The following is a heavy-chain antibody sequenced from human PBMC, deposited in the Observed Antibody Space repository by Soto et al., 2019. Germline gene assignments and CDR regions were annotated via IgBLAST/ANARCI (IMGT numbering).Heavy chain of an antibody. Sequence: ASVKVSCKTSGNTFTSYDMNWVRQAPGQGLEWMGWMRPNSGTTGYAGKFQGRVSMTRNTSISTAYMELSGLTSEDTAVYYCARAPKVSGSSQTRPDFWGQGTLVTVSS. CDR3: ARAPKVSGSSQTRPDF. J-gene: IGHJ4*02. CDR2: MRPNSGTT. D-gene: IGHD6-6*01. CDR1: GNTFTSYD. V-gene: IGHV1-8*01.